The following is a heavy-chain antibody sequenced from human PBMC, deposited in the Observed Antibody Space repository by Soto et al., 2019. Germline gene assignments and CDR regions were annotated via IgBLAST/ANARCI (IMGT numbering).Heavy chain of an antibody. CDR2: IYYRGNT. J-gene: IGHJ4*02. D-gene: IGHD3-9*01. CDR1: GDSINSDKYY. V-gene: IGHV4-39*01. Sequence: SETLSLTCSVPGDSINSDKYYWGWIRQPPGKGLEWIGSIYYRGNTYYNPSLQTRVTISLDKSKSQFSLKPNSVTAADSAVYFCARLEGLATISYYFDFWGQGALVTVSS. CDR3: ARLEGLATISYYFDF.